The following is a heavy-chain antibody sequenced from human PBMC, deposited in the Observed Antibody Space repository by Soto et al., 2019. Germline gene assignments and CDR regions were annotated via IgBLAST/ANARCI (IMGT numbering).Heavy chain of an antibody. J-gene: IGHJ4*02. CDR2: IGGSGHST. CDR3: AKLSLVPSASDY. V-gene: IGHV3-23*01. D-gene: IGHD2-2*01. Sequence: EVQLLESGGGLVQPGGSLRLSCAASGFTFSNYGMIWVRQAPGKGLEWVSAIGGSGHSTYYADSVKGRFTISRDNSQNMLYLQMNSLRAEDTALYYCAKLSLVPSASDYWGQGTLVTVSS. CDR1: GFTFSNYG.